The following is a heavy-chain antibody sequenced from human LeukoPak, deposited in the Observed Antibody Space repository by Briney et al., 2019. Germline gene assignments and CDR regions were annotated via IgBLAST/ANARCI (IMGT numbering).Heavy chain of an antibody. CDR2: INGDGSTI. CDR3: VRVVHSWDLGY. D-gene: IGHD1-26*01. CDR1: GFTFSSYW. V-gene: IGHV3-74*01. J-gene: IGHJ4*02. Sequence: GGSLRLSCAASGFTFSSYWLHWVRQAPGKGLVWVSHINGDGSTIRYAGSVEGRFTISRDNAKNTLYLQMNSLRAEDTAVYYCVRVVHSWDLGYWGQGTLVTVSS.